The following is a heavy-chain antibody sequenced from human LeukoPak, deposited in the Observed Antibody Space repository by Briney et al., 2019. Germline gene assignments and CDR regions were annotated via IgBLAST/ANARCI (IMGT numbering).Heavy chain of an antibody. CDR1: GISVRSNY. V-gene: IGHV3-53*01. J-gene: IGHJ6*02. CDR3: TRDQRFSFGDVGYNSGMDV. CDR2: IFSGDDT. D-gene: IGHD1-1*01. Sequence: GGSLRLSCAASGISVRSNYMNWVRQAPGTGLEWVSLIFSGDDTDYADSVRGRFSISRDKSKNTLYLQMNSLRAEGTAVYYCTRDQRFSFGDVGYNSGMDVWGQGTTVIVSS.